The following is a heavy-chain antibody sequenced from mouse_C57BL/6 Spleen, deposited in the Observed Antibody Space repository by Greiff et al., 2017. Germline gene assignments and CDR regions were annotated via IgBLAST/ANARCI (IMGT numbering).Heavy chain of an antibody. CDR2: IDPSDSFT. CDR3: ARFTTVVSYWYVDV. Sequence: QVQLQQPGAELVMPGASVKLSCKASGYTFTSYWMHWVKQRPGHGLEWIGEIDPSDSFTNYNQKFKGKSTLTVDKSSSTAYMQLSSLTSEDSAVYYCARFTTVVSYWYVDVWGTGTTVTVSS. CDR1: GYTFTSYW. V-gene: IGHV1-69*01. D-gene: IGHD1-1*01. J-gene: IGHJ1*03.